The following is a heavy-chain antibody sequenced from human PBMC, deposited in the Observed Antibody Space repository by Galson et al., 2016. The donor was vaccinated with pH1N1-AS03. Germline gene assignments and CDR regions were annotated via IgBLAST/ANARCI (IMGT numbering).Heavy chain of an antibody. CDR2: IQYDESYR. CDR3: VKESPKEAGDY. Sequence: SLRLSCAESGFTLSGYGMHWVRQAPGKGPEWVAFIQYDESYRNYADSVKGRFSISRDISKNTLYLQMNSLRVEDTAMFYCVKESPKEAGDYWGRGVMVTVSS. CDR1: GFTLSGYG. J-gene: IGHJ4*02. V-gene: IGHV3-30*02.